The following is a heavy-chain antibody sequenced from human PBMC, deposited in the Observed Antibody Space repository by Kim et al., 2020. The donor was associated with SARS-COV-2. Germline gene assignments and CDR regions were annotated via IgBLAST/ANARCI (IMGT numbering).Heavy chain of an antibody. V-gene: IGHV1-18*01. Sequence: ASVKVSCKASGYTFTSYGISWVRQAPGQGLEWMGWISAYNGNTNYAQKLQGRVTMTTDTSTSTAYMELRSLRSDDTAVYYCARDLAVAGTGLWGHFDYWGQGTLVTVSS. CDR3: ARDLAVAGTGLWGHFDY. J-gene: IGHJ4*02. CDR2: ISAYNGNT. CDR1: GYTFTSYG. D-gene: IGHD6-19*01.